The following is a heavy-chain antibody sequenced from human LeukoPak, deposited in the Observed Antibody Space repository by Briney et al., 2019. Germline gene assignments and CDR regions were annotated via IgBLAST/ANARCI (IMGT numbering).Heavy chain of an antibody. J-gene: IGHJ4*02. Sequence: PSETLSLTCTVSGGSISSSSYYWGWIRQPPGKGLEWIGSIYYSGSTYYNPSLKSRVTISVDTSKNQFSLKLSSVTAADTAVYYCARLSYCGGDCYSPLSQSPFDYWGQGTLITVSS. CDR1: GGSISSSSYY. CDR3: ARLSYCGGDCYSPLSQSPFDY. CDR2: IYYSGST. V-gene: IGHV4-39*01. D-gene: IGHD2-21*01.